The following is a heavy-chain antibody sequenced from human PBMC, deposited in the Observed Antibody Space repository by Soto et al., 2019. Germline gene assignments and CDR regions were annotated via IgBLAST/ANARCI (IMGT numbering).Heavy chain of an antibody. CDR3: ARDPGIYCGRDV. D-gene: IGHD3-10*01. Sequence: QVQLVESGGGLVKPGGSLRLSCTASGFTFSDYYMTWIRQAPGKGLEWLSYISSGGFTIYYADSVKGRFTVSRDNAKNSMYLQMNNLRVEDTAVYSCARDPGIYCGRDVWGHGTTVPASS. J-gene: IGHJ6*02. V-gene: IGHV3-11*01. CDR2: ISSGGFTI. CDR1: GFTFSDYY.